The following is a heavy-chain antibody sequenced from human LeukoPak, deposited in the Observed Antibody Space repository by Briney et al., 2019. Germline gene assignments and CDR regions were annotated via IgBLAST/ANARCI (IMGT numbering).Heavy chain of an antibody. CDR2: IYYSGST. CDR3: AIRTAAGTFDY. CDR1: GGSISSYY. D-gene: IGHD6-13*01. V-gene: IGHV4-59*01. Sequence: SETLSLTCTVSGGSISSYYWSWIRQPPGKGLEWIGYIYYSGSTNYNPSLKSRVTISVDTSKNQFSLKLSSVTAADTAVYYCAIRTAAGTFDYWGQGTLVTVSS. J-gene: IGHJ4*02.